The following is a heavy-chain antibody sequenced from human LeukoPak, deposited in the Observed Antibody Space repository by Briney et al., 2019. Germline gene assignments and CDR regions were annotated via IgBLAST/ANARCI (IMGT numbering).Heavy chain of an antibody. Sequence: SETLSLTCTVSGGSISSYYWSWIRQPAGKGLEWIGRIYTSGSTNYNPSLKSRVTMSVDTSKNQFSLKLSSVTAADTAVYYCARSATYYYDSSGYYAVDHFDYWGQGTLVTVSS. V-gene: IGHV4-4*07. CDR3: ARSATYYYDSSGYYAVDHFDY. CDR2: IYTSGST. D-gene: IGHD3-22*01. CDR1: GGSISSYY. J-gene: IGHJ4*02.